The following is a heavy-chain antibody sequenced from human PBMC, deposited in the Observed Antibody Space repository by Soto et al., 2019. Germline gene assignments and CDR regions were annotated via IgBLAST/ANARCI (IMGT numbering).Heavy chain of an antibody. CDR1: EYSCTSYW. D-gene: IGHD3-16*01. CDR2: TYPGASDT. CDR3: ARRDGGVVAPGWYFDR. J-gene: IGHJ2*01. V-gene: IGHV5-51*01. Sequence: EVQLVQSGAELKKPGESLKIPWKGSEYSCTSYWIGWVRQMPGNGLEWMGITYPGASDTRSSPSFQGQVTISADKYISTAYLQWSSLKASDTAMYYWARRDGGVVAPGWYFDRWGRGTQGTVSS.